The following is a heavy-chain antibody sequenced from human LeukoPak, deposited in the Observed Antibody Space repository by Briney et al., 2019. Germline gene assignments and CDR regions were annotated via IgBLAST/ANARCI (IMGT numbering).Heavy chain of an antibody. CDR1: GGSISNYF. CDR2: IYSTGRS. D-gene: IGHD5-12*01. CDR3: ARDGPRSGYDLGHFDN. V-gene: IGHV4-4*07. Sequence: SETLSLTCTVSGGSISNYFWSWVRQPAGKGLEWIGRIYSTGRSDYNPSLKSRITMSVDTSKNQFSLKLSSVTAADTAVYYCARDGPRSGYDLGHFDNLGQGTLVTASS. J-gene: IGHJ4*02.